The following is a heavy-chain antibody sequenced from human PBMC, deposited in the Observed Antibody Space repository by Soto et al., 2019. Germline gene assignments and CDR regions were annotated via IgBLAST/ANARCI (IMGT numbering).Heavy chain of an antibody. CDR2: INCNSGHP. J-gene: IGHJ5*02. CDR3: ARSFDSAAEFAP. Sequence: QVQLVQSGAEVKKPGASVKVSCKASGYHFTGYYIHWVRQAPGQGLEWVGWINCNSGHPEYAQKFQGRVTMTRDTSLSTAYMELSRLTFDDRALYYCARSFDSAAEFAPWGQGTLVTVSS. CDR1: GYHFTGYY. V-gene: IGHV1-2*02. D-gene: IGHD1-26*01.